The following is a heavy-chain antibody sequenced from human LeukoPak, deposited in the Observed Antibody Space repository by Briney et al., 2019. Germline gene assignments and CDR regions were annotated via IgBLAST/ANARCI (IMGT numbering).Heavy chain of an antibody. CDR2: INHSGST. Sequence: SETLSLTCAVYGGSFSGYYWSWIRRPPGKGLEWIGEINHSGSTNYNPSLKSRVTISVDTSKNQFSLKLSSVTAADTAVYYCARGLWYYDSSGFAYWGQGTLVTVSS. V-gene: IGHV4-34*01. CDR1: GGSFSGYY. D-gene: IGHD3-22*01. J-gene: IGHJ4*02. CDR3: ARGLWYYDSSGFAY.